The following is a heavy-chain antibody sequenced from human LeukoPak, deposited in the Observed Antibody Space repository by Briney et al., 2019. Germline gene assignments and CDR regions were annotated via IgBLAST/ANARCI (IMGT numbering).Heavy chain of an antibody. Sequence: SVNVSCKASGGTFSSYAISWVRQAPGQGLEWMGGIIPIFGTANYAQKFQGRVTITTDESTSTAYMELSSLRSEDTAVYYCASRYCSSTSCLYYFDYWGQGTLVTVSS. D-gene: IGHD2-2*01. J-gene: IGHJ4*02. V-gene: IGHV1-69*05. CDR3: ASRYCSSTSCLYYFDY. CDR2: IIPIFGTA. CDR1: GGTFSSYA.